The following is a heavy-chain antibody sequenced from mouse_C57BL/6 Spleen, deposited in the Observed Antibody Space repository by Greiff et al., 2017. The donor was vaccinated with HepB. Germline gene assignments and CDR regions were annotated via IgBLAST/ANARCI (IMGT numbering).Heavy chain of an antibody. V-gene: IGHV14-3*01. D-gene: IGHD1-1*01. CDR1: GFTIKNTY. CDR2: IDPANGNT. J-gene: IGHJ1*03. Sequence: EVKLQESVAELVRPGASVKLSCTASGFTIKNTYMHWVKQRPEQGLEWIGRIDPANGNTKYAPKFQGKATITADTSSNTAYLQLSSLTSEDTAIYYCACYYGSSYFCFDVWGTGTTVTVSS. CDR3: ACYYGSSYFCFDV.